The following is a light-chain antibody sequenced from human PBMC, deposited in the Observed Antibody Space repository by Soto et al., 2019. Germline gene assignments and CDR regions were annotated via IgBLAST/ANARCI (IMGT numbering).Light chain of an antibody. J-gene: IGKJ5*01. CDR3: QQYGSSTFT. Sequence: VFAQSSGTLSLSRGQRATLSCRASERIYSAYLGWYQQKPSQAPRLLIYGTSSRATGIPDRFSGSGSGTDFTLTISSLEPEDFAVYDCQQYGSSTFTVGQGIQR. CDR2: GTS. CDR1: ERIYSAY. V-gene: IGKV3-20*01.